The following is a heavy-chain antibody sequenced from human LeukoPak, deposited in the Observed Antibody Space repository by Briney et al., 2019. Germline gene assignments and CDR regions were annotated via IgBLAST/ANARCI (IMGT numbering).Heavy chain of an antibody. D-gene: IGHD2-2*01. CDR1: GYTFTGYA. Sequence: ASVKVSCKASGYTFTGYAMHWVRQAPGQGLEWMGWINPNSGGTNYAQKLQGRVTMTRDTSISTAYMELSRLRSDATAVYYCARRRVPAAIEDAYYYYMDVWGKGTTVTVSS. CDR2: INPNSGGT. V-gene: IGHV1-2*02. CDR3: ARRRVPAAIEDAYYYYMDV. J-gene: IGHJ6*03.